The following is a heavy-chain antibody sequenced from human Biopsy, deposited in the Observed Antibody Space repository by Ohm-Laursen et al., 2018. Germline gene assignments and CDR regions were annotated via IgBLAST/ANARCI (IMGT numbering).Heavy chain of an antibody. Sequence: SVKVSCKTSGYTFTAYGISWVRQAPGQGLEWMGWIGTYNDYTNIAQKFQGRVSMTTDTSTRTAYMELRSLRSGDTAIYFCARDPGYDFWSGSDPFDIWGQGTLVTVS. CDR3: ARDPGYDFWSGSDPFDI. D-gene: IGHD3-3*01. J-gene: IGHJ3*02. V-gene: IGHV1-18*04. CDR1: GYTFTAYG. CDR2: IGTYNDYT.